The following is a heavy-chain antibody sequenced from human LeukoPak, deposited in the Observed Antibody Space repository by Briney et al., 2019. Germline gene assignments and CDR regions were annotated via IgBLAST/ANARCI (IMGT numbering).Heavy chain of an antibody. CDR2: IYYSGST. Sequence: SSEPLSLPCTVSGRSMSSISYYWGRIRRPPGKGLEWIGSIYYSGSTYYNPSLKRRLTISVDTSKNQVSLQLSSVTAADTAVYYCAMGGYSSNLLWVVYYWGEGSLVTLSS. CDR3: AMGGYSSNLLWVVYY. CDR1: GRSMSSISYY. J-gene: IGHJ4*02. V-gene: IGHV4-39*01. D-gene: IGHD6-13*01.